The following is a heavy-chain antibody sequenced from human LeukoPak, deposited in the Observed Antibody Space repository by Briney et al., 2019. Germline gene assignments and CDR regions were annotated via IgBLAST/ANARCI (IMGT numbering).Heavy chain of an antibody. CDR3: ARGDWWATTIVDL. D-gene: IGHD1-26*01. Sequence: GGSLRLSCAASGFTFNIYEFNWVRQAPGKGLAWVSYISTSDSTIYYADSVKGRFTISRDNAKNSLYLQMNSLRLEDTAIYYCARGDWWATTIVDLWGQGTLVTVSS. J-gene: IGHJ5*02. CDR2: ISTSDSTI. CDR1: GFTFNIYE. V-gene: IGHV3-48*03.